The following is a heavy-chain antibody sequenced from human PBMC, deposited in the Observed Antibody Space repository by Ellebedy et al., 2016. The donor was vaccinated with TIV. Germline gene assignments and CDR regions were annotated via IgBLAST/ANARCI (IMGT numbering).Heavy chain of an antibody. J-gene: IGHJ4*02. CDR2: ISYDGSNK. V-gene: IGHV3-30-3*01. Sequence: GGPLRLSXAASGFIFSSYAMHWVRQAPGKGLEWVAVISYDGSNKYYADSVKGRFTISRDNSKNTLYLQMNSLRAEDTAVYYCARDRVHYAHFDYWGQGTLVTVSS. CDR3: ARDRVHYAHFDY. CDR1: GFIFSSYA. D-gene: IGHD4-17*01.